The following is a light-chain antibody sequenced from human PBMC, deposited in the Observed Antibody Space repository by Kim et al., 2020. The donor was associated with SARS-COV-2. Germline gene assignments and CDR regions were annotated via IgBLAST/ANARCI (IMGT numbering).Light chain of an antibody. Sequence: VSPGERATLACRAGQSVNSNLAWYQQKPDQPPRLLIYDVSTRATGIPARFSGSGSETDFTLTISSLQSEDFAVYYCQQYNKWPLTFGGGTKVDIK. CDR3: QQYNKWPLT. J-gene: IGKJ4*01. CDR1: QSVNSN. V-gene: IGKV3-15*01. CDR2: DVS.